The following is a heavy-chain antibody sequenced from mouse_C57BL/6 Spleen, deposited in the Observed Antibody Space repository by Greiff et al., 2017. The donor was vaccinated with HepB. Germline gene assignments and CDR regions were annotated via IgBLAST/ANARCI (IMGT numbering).Heavy chain of an antibody. J-gene: IGHJ3*01. V-gene: IGHV1-64*01. D-gene: IGHD1-1*01. CDR2: IHPNSGST. CDR3: ARSEGFTTVVERFAY. Sequence: VKLVESGAELVKPGASVKLSCKASGYTFTSYWMHWVKQRPGQGLEWIGMIHPNSGSTNYNEKFKSKATLTVDKSSSTAYMQLSSLTSEDSAVYYCARSEGFTTVVERFAYWGQGTLVTVSA. CDR1: GYTFTSYW.